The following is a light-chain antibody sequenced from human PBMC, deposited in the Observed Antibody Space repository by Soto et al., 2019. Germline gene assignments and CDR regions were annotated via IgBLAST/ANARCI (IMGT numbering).Light chain of an antibody. CDR1: SSDVGGYNY. J-gene: IGLJ1*01. CDR2: DVS. V-gene: IGLV2-14*01. CDR3: SSYTSSSTRV. Sequence: QSVLTQPASVSWSPGHSITISCTGTSSDVGGYNYVSWYQQHPGKAPKPMIYDVSNRPSGVSNRFSGSKSGNTASLTISGLQAEDEADYYCSSYTSSSTRVFGTGTKVTVL.